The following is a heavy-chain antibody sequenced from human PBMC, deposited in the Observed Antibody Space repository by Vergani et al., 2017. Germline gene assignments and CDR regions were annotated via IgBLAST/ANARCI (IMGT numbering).Heavy chain of an antibody. Sequence: QVLLVQSGAEVKKPGASVKVSCKASGYTFTSYYMHWVRQAPGQGLEWMGIINPSGGSTSYAQKFQGRVTISGDTSKNQFSLKLNSVTAADTAVYYCGRVADFYGLGSRLLDLWGQGILVTVSS. CDR2: INPSGGST. CDR1: GYTFTSYY. V-gene: IGHV1-46*01. J-gene: IGHJ5*02. CDR3: GRVADFYGLGSRLLDL. D-gene: IGHD3-10*01.